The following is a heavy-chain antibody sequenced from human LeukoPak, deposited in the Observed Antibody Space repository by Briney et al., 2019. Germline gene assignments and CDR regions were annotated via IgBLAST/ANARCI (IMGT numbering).Heavy chain of an antibody. CDR3: ARRSYGDYSFHY. D-gene: IGHD4-17*01. J-gene: IGHJ4*02. CDR1: GGSFSGYY. CDR2: INHSGST. Sequence: PSETLSLTCAVYGGSFSGYYWSWIRQPPGKGLEWIGEINHSGSTNYNPSLKSRVTISVDTSQNQFSLKLSSVTAADTAVYYCARRSYGDYSFHYWGQGTLVTVSS. V-gene: IGHV4-34*01.